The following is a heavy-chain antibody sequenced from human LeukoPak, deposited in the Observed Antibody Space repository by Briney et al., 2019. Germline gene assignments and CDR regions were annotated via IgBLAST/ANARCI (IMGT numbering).Heavy chain of an antibody. CDR3: ARDSSSSWYDGIDY. CDR2: ISSSSSTI. D-gene: IGHD6-13*01. Sequence: PGGSLRLSCAASGFTFSSYSMNWVRQAPGKGLEWVSYISSSSSTIYYADSVKGRFTISRDNAKNSLYLQMNSLRDEDTAVYYCARDSSSSWYDGIDYWGQGTLVTVSS. CDR1: GFTFSSYS. J-gene: IGHJ4*02. V-gene: IGHV3-48*02.